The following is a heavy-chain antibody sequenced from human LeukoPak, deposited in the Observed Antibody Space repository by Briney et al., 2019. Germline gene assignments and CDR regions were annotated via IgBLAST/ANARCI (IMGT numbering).Heavy chain of an antibody. CDR1: GGSISSYY. Sequence: SETLSLTCTVSGGSISSYYWIWIRQPPGKGLEWIGYIYYSGSTNYNPSLKSRVTISVDTSKNQFSLKLSSVTAADTAVYYCARGEAFDIWGQGTMVTVSS. CDR2: IYYSGST. CDR3: ARGEAFDI. V-gene: IGHV4-59*01. J-gene: IGHJ3*02.